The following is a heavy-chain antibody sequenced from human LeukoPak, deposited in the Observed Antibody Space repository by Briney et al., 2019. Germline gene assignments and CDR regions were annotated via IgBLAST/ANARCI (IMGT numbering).Heavy chain of an antibody. J-gene: IGHJ5*02. CDR3: ARDYVLGGTGTPFDP. V-gene: IGHV1-69*05. CDR2: FIPIFGTA. CDR1: GGTFSSYA. Sequence: SVKVSGRASGGTFSSYAISWVRQDPGQGLDWMGGFIPIFGTANYAQKFQGRVTITTDESTSTAYMELSSLRSEDTAVYYCARDYVLGGTGTPFDPWGQGTLVTVSS. D-gene: IGHD1-7*01.